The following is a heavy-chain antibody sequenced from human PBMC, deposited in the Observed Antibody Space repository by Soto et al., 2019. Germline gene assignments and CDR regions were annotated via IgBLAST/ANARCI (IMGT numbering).Heavy chain of an antibody. D-gene: IGHD2-2*01. CDR1: GGTFSSYT. CDR2: IIPILGIA. CDR3: ARGLRPVFNCSSTSCYPGGFAGMDV. Sequence: GASVKVSCKASGGTFSSYTISWVRQAPGQGLEWMGRIIPILGIANYAQKFQGRVAITADKSTSTAYMELSSLRSEDTAVYYCARGLRPVFNCSSTSCYPGGFAGMDVWGQGTTVTVSS. V-gene: IGHV1-69*02. J-gene: IGHJ6*02.